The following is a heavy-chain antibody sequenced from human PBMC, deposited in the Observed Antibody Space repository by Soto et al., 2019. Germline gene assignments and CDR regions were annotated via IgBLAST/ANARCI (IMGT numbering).Heavy chain of an antibody. Sequence: QVQLVQSGSEVRKPGSSVKVSCKASGGNFTNFAISWVRQAPGQGLEWMGGIIPSFPTTKYTEKFHDRVTITADEGTTTVYLELSGLRSDDTAIYYCARAGVGQQPRFYVFDFWGPGTLVTVSS. D-gene: IGHD6-13*01. CDR3: ARAGVGQQPRFYVFDF. V-gene: IGHV1-69*01. CDR2: IIPSFPTT. CDR1: GGNFTNFA. J-gene: IGHJ4*02.